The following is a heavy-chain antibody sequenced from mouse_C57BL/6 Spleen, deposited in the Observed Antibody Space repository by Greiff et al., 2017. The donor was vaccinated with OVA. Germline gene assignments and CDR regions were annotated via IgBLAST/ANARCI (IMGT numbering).Heavy chain of an antibody. CDR1: GYTFTDYE. Sequence: VQLQQSGAELVRPGASVTLSCKASGYTFTDYEMHWVKQTPVHGLEWIGAIDPETGGTAYNQKFKGKAILTADKSSSTAYMELSSLTSEDSAVYYCTRDDYDPWGQGTLVTVSA. CDR2: IDPETGGT. D-gene: IGHD2-4*01. V-gene: IGHV1-15*01. CDR3: TRDDYDP. J-gene: IGHJ3*01.